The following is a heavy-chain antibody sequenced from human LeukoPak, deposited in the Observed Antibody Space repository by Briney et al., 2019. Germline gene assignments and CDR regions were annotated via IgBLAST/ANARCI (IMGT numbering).Heavy chain of an antibody. CDR2: IYYSGST. D-gene: IGHD3-22*01. V-gene: IGHV4-39*07. CDR1: GVSISSSSYY. Sequence: PSETLSLTCTVSGVSISSSSYYWGWIRQPPGKGLEWIGSIYYSGSTYYNPSLKSRVTISVDTSKNQFSLKLSSVTAADTAVYYCARARDYYDSSGTDAFDIWGQGTMVTVSS. CDR3: ARARDYYDSSGTDAFDI. J-gene: IGHJ3*02.